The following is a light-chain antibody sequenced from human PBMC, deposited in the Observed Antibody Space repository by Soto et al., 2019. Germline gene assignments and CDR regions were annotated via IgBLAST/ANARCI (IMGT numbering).Light chain of an antibody. Sequence: EIVMTQSPATLSVSPGERATLSCRASQSGSSNLAWYQQKPGQAPRLLIYGASTRATGIPARFCGSGSGTVFTLTISSLQSEDIAVYYCQQYNNWLFTFGPGTKVDMK. V-gene: IGKV3-15*01. CDR3: QQYNNWLFT. CDR1: QSGSSN. CDR2: GAS. J-gene: IGKJ3*01.